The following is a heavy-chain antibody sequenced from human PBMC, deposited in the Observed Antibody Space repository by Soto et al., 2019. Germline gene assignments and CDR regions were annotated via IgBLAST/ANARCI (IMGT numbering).Heavy chain of an antibody. CDR1: GFTFSNYA. J-gene: IGHJ5*02. V-gene: IGHV3-23*01. D-gene: IGHD4-17*01. CDR3: AKDGHGDLLNWFDP. CDR2: ISGGAT. Sequence: EVQLLESGGGLVQPGGSLRLSCAASGFTFSNYAMTWVRQAPGKGLEWVSAISGGATYYADSVKGRFTISRDDSKNTLYLQMNSLRPEDTAVYYCAKDGHGDLLNWFDPWGQGTLVTVSS.